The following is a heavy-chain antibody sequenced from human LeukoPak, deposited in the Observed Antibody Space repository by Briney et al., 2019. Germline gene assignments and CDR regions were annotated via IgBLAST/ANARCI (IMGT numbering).Heavy chain of an antibody. CDR3: ARYSNRDLNYYFMDV. CDR2: VNHRGTA. CDR1: GGSISSYY. J-gene: IGHJ6*03. D-gene: IGHD2-21*01. V-gene: IGHV4-34*01. Sequence: SETLSLTCTVSGGSISSYYWSWIRQSPGKGLEWIGEVNHRGTANYNPSLRRRATISVDTSKNQFSLRLTSVTAADTAVYFCARYSNRDLNYYFMDVWGNGTTVTISS.